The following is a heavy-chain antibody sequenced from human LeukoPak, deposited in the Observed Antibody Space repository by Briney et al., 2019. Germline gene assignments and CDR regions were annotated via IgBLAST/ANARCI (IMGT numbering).Heavy chain of an antibody. Sequence: SVKVSCKASGGTFSSYAISWVRQAPGQGFEWMGGIIPIFGTANYAQKFQGRVTITADKSTSTAYMELSSLRSEDTAVYYCARPIVEGIYYGMDVWGKGTTVTVSS. CDR3: ARPIVEGIYYGMDV. CDR2: IIPIFGTA. V-gene: IGHV1-69*06. CDR1: GGTFSSYA. D-gene: IGHD2-15*01. J-gene: IGHJ6*04.